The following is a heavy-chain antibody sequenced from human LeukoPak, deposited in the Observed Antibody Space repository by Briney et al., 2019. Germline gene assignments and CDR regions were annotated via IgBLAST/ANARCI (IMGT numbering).Heavy chain of an antibody. D-gene: IGHD4-23*01. CDR2: IYHSGAT. CDR3: ARNGGNSDFDY. CDR1: GGSISSSSSNC. Sequence: SETLSLTCAASGGSISSSSSNCWTWVRQPPGKGLEWIGEIYHSGATNYNPSLKSRVTMLLDKSKNQFSLNLNSVTAADTAVYYCARNGGNSDFDYWGQGTLVTVSS. J-gene: IGHJ4*02. V-gene: IGHV4-4*02.